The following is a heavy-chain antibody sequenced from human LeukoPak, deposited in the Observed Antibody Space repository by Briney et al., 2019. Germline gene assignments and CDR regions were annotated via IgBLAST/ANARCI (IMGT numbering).Heavy chain of an antibody. V-gene: IGHV3-7*01. Sequence: GGSLRLSCAASGFTFSSYWMTWVRQTPGKGLEWVALIKQDGSQKYYVDSVRGRFTISRDNANNSLFLQMNSLRAEDTAVYYCAREYDGSGRVSYAMDVWGQGTTVTVSS. CDR1: GFTFSSYW. D-gene: IGHD3-10*01. J-gene: IGHJ6*02. CDR2: IKQDGSQK. CDR3: AREYDGSGRVSYAMDV.